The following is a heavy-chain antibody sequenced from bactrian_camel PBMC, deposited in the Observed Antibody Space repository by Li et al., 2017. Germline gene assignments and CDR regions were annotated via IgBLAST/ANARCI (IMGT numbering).Heavy chain of an antibody. Sequence: HVQLVESGGGSVQTGGSLTLSCVASADRDSDYCMAWFRQRPNSEREGVGIFDTDGTIDYEDSIKGRFTITKDNAKGTVYLRMNSLKAEDTAMYYCAAGTRRHGSCEVAFWGQGTQVTVS. CDR3: AAGTRRHGSCEVAF. J-gene: IGHJ6*01. V-gene: IGHV3S9*01. CDR1: ADRDSDYC. CDR2: FDTDGTI. D-gene: IGHD3*01.